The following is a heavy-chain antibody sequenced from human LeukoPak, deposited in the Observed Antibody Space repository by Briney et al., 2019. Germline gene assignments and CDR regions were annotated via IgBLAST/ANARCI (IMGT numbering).Heavy chain of an antibody. V-gene: IGHV4-31*03. D-gene: IGHD3-22*01. CDR1: GGSISSGGYY. CDR2: IYYSGST. J-gene: IGHJ6*02. CDR3: ARAPYYYDSSGPWGMDV. Sequence: SETLSLTCTVSGGSISSGGYYWSWIRQHPGKGLEWIGYIYYSGSTYYNPSLKSRVTISVDTSKNQFSLTLSSVTAADTAVYYCARAPYYYDSSGPWGMDVWGQGTTITVSS.